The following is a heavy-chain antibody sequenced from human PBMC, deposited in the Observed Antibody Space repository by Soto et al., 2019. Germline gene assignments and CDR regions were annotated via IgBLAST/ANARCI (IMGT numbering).Heavy chain of an antibody. J-gene: IGHJ6*02. CDR3: ARGDYSNYREYYYGMDV. V-gene: IGHV1-69*13. D-gene: IGHD4-4*01. CDR1: GGTFSSYA. CDR2: IIPIFGTA. Sequence: EASVKVSCQASGGTFSSYAISWVRQAPGQGLEWMGGIIPIFGTANYAQKFQGRVTITADESTSTAYMELSSLRSEDTAVYYCARGDYSNYREYYYGMDVWGQGTTVTVSS.